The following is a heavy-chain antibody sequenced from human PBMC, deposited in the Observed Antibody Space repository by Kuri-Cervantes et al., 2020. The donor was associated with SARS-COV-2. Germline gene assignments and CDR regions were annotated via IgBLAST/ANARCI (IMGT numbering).Heavy chain of an antibody. CDR3: ARSYDFWSGPSGSAFDI. Sequence: SVKVSCKASGYTFTGYYMHRVRQAPGQGLEWMGRIIPILGTANYAQKFQGRVTITADESTSTAYMELSSLRSEDTAVYYCARSYDFWSGPSGSAFDIWGQGTMVTVSS. D-gene: IGHD3-3*01. CDR2: IIPILGTA. J-gene: IGHJ3*02. V-gene: IGHV1-69*11. CDR1: GYTFTGYY.